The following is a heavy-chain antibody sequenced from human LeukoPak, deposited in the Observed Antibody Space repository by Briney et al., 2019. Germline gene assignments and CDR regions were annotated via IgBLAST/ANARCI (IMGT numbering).Heavy chain of an antibody. J-gene: IGHJ4*02. Sequence: PGGSLRLSCAVSGFIFRDYATSWVRQAPGKGLEWVSYISERGGSTTYADSVKGRFTISRDTSLNTLYLQMNNLRAEDTAVYFCAKRGVVIRGILVIGYHQEAYHYDFWGQGVLVTVSS. V-gene: IGHV3-23*01. D-gene: IGHD3-10*01. CDR2: ISERGGST. CDR3: AKRGVVIRGILVIGYHQEAYHYDF. CDR1: GFIFRDYA.